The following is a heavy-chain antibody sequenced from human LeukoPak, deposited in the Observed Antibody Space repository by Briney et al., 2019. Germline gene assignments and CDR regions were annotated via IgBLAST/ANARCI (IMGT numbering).Heavy chain of an antibody. CDR1: GFTFSDYG. CDR3: SRTRISGIDGFDI. D-gene: IGHD2-15*01. J-gene: IGHJ3*02. Sequence: GGFLRLSCTASGFTFSDYGVNGFRQAPGKGLEWVAFIRSKPYGGTTEYAASVKGRFSISRDDSTSIVYLQMNSLKTEDTALYYCSRTRISGIDGFDIWGQGTMVTVSS. CDR2: IRSKPYGGTT. V-gene: IGHV3-49*03.